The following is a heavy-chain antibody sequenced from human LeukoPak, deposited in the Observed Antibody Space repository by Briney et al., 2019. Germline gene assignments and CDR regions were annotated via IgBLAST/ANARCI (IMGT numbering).Heavy chain of an antibody. V-gene: IGHV3-21*01. CDR1: GFTFSSYS. Sequence: GGALRLSCAASGFTFSSYSMTWVRQAPGKGLECGSSIIRSGSYIYYADSVQCRFPISRHNANNSLYLQMNSLRAEDPAMYYCARDTFDYWGQGTLVTVSS. J-gene: IGHJ4*02. CDR2: IIRSGSYI. CDR3: ARDTFDY.